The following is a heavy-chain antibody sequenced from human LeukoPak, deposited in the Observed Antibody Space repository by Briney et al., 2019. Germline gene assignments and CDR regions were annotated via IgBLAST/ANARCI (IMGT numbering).Heavy chain of an antibody. CDR2: ISGSGGST. Sequence: GGSLRLSCAASGFTFSSYAMSWVRQAPGKGLEWVSAISGSGGSTYYADSVKGRFTISRDNSMNTLYLQMNSLRAEDTAVYYCAKVGMTGWRKYYFDYWGQGTLVTVSS. D-gene: IGHD3-9*01. CDR1: GFTFSSYA. V-gene: IGHV3-23*01. CDR3: AKVGMTGWRKYYFDY. J-gene: IGHJ4*02.